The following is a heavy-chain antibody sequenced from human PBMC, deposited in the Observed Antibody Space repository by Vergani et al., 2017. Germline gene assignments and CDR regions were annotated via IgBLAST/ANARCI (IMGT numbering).Heavy chain of an antibody. CDR3: AKDWLDCSGGSCYSNAFDI. V-gene: IGHV3-23*04. CDR2: ISGSGGST. CDR1: GFTFSSYA. D-gene: IGHD2-15*01. Sequence: EVQLVESGGGLVQPGGSLRLSCAASGFTFSSYAMSWVRQAPGKGLEWVSAISGSGGSTYYADSVKGRFTISRDNSKNTLYLKMNSLRSEDTAVYYYAKDWLDCSGGSCYSNAFDIWGQGTMVTVSS. J-gene: IGHJ3*02.